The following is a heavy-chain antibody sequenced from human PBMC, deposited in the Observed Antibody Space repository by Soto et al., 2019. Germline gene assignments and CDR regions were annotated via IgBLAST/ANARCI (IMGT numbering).Heavy chain of an antibody. V-gene: IGHV4-4*02. CDR2: IYRTGST. CDR1: GGSFASNNW. CDR3: ASRDPGTSVDY. J-gene: IGHJ4*02. Sequence: SETLSLTCAVSGGSFASNNWWTWVRQPPGQGLEWIGEIYRTGSTNYNPSLKSRVTISLDKSENQFSLKVTSLTAADSAVYYCASRDPGTSVDYWGQGTLVT. D-gene: IGHD1-7*01.